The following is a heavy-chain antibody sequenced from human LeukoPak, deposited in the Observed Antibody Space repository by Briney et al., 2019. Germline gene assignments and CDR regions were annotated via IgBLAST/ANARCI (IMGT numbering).Heavy chain of an antibody. Sequence: PGGSLKLSCAASGFIFSSYSMTWVRQAPGKGLEWVSSISSSSTYIYYADSVMGRFTISRDNARNSLYLQMNSLRAEDTAVYYCAREGTGRDAFDIWGQGTMVTVSS. D-gene: IGHD3-10*01. CDR3: AREGTGRDAFDI. CDR2: ISSSSTYI. CDR1: GFIFSSYS. J-gene: IGHJ3*02. V-gene: IGHV3-21*01.